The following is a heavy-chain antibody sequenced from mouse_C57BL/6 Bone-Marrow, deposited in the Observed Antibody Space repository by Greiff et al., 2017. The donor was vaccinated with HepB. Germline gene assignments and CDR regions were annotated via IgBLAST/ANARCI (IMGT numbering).Heavy chain of an antibody. J-gene: IGHJ2*01. V-gene: IGHV14-4*01. CDR3: TTLTGPDY. CDR2: IDPENGDT. CDR1: GFNIKDDY. Sequence: VQLQQPGAELVRPGASVKLSCTASGFNIKDDYMHWVKQRPEQGLEWIGWIDPENGDTEYASKFQGKATITADTSSNTAYLQLSSLTSEDTDVYYCTTLTGPDYWGQGTTLTVSS. D-gene: IGHD4-1*01.